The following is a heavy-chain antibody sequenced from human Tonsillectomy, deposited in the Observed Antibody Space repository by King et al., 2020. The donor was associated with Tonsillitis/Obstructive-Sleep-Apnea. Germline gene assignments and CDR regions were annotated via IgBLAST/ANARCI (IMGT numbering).Heavy chain of an antibody. CDR1: GFTFSSYA. J-gene: IGHJ3*02. CDR2: ISSNGGST. V-gene: IGHV3-64D*06. Sequence: VQLVESGGGLVQPGGSLRLSCSASGFTFSSYAMHYVRQAPGKGLEYVSSISSNGGSTYSADSVKGRFTISRDNSKNTVFLQMSSLRAEDTAVYYCVKGAKGYYDIARDAFDIWGQGTMVTVSS. CDR3: VKGAKGYYDIARDAFDI. D-gene: IGHD3-22*01.